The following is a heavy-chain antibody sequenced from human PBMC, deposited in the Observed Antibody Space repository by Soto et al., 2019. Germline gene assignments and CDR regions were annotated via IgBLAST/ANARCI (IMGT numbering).Heavy chain of an antibody. CDR1: GGTISGYY. D-gene: IGHD3-3*01. CDR2: IYSSGST. J-gene: IGHJ5*02. V-gene: IGHV4-4*07. CDR3: ARGQRFSDWFDP. Sequence: SETLSLTCTVTGGTISGYYWTWIRQSAGGGLEWIGRIYSSGSTNYNPSLKSRVTISLDTSMNHFSLRLSSVTAADTAVYYCARGQRFSDWFDPWGQGTLVTVSS.